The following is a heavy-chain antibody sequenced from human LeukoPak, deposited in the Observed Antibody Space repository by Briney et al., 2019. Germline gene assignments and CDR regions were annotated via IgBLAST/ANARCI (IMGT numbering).Heavy chain of an antibody. J-gene: IGHJ4*02. CDR1: Y. V-gene: IGHV4-30-4*01. D-gene: IGHD3-22*01. Sequence: YMTWIRQPPGTGLEWIGYIYYSGSTYYNPSLKSRVTISVDTSKNQFSLKLSSVTAADTAVCYCARGGGPYYYDSSGYAGYFDYWGQGTLVTVSS. CDR2: IYYSGST. CDR3: ARGGGPYYYDSSGYAGYFDY.